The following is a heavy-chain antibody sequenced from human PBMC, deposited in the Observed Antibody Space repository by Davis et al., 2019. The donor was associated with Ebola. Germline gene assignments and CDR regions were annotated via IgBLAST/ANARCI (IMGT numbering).Heavy chain of an antibody. D-gene: IGHD7-27*01. J-gene: IGHJ4*02. CDR2: ISYDGSNK. V-gene: IGHV3-30-3*01. CDR3: AKDTLGITPGYFDY. CDR1: GFTFSSYA. Sequence: GESLKISCAASGFTFSSYAMHWVRQAPGKGLEWVAVISYDGSNKYYADSVKGRFTISRDNSKNTLYLQMNSLRAEDTAVYYCAKDTLGITPGYFDYWGQGTLVTVSS.